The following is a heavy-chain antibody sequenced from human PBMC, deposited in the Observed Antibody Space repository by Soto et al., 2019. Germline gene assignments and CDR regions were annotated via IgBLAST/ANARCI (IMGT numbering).Heavy chain of an antibody. J-gene: IGHJ4*02. V-gene: IGHV4-59*01. CDR3: ATASRSGSSGEPDY. CDR1: GGSISSFY. Sequence: KPSETLSLTCTVSGGSISSFYWSWIRQPPGKGLEWIGYGYNSGSTDYNPSLLSRVTISIDTSKNQFSLRLTSVTAAATAVYSCATASRSGSSGEPDYWGQATLVTVST. D-gene: IGHD3-22*01. CDR2: GYNSGST.